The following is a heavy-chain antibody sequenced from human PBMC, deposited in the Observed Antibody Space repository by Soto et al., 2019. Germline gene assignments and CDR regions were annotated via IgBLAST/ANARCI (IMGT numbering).Heavy chain of an antibody. J-gene: IGHJ5*02. Sequence: QVQLQESGPGLVKPSETLSLTCTVSGGSISSYYWSWIRRPPGKGLEWIGYIYYSGSTNYNPSLKSRVTISVDTSKNQFSLKLSSVTAADTAVYYCARAHCSGGSCYAQGNWFDPWGQGTLVTVSS. D-gene: IGHD2-15*01. V-gene: IGHV4-59*01. CDR2: IYYSGST. CDR3: ARAHCSGGSCYAQGNWFDP. CDR1: GGSISSYY.